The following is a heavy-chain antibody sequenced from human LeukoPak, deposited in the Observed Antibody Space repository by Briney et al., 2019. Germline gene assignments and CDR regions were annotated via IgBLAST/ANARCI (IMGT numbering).Heavy chain of an antibody. J-gene: IGHJ3*02. CDR3: ARAHASLRITMIVVGEHAFDI. V-gene: IGHV1-46*01. CDR1: GYTFTSCY. Sequence: ASVKVSCRASGYTFTSCYMHWVRQAPGQGLEWMGIINPSGGSTSYAQKFQGRVTMTRDTSISTAYMELSRLRSDDTAVYYCARAHASLRITMIVVGEHAFDIWGQGTMVTVSS. D-gene: IGHD3-22*01. CDR2: INPSGGST.